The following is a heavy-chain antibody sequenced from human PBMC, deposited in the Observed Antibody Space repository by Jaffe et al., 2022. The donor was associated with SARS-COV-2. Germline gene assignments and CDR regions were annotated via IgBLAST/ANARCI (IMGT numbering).Heavy chain of an antibody. J-gene: IGHJ4*02. CDR2: IYYSGST. D-gene: IGHD3-3*01. V-gene: IGHV4-39*01. CDR3: ARLYDFWSGYPTFDY. Sequence: QLQLQESGPGLVKPSETLSLTCTVSGGSISSSSYYWGWIRQPPGKGLEWIGSIYYSGSTYYNPSLKSRVTISVDTSKNQFSLKLSSVTAADTAVYYCARLYDFWSGYPTFDYWGQGTLVTVSS. CDR1: GGSISSSSYY.